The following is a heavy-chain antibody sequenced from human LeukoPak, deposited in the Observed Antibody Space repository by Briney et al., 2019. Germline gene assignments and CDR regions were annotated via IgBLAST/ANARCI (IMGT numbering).Heavy chain of an antibody. J-gene: IGHJ6*03. CDR2: MSNDGKNK. CDR1: GFTLTNYA. CDR3: AREGHSDLLTGYSPVEYYYYMDV. V-gene: IGHV3-30*04. D-gene: IGHD3-9*01. Sequence: GGSLRLSCAVSGFTLTNYAVHWVRQAPGKGLERLAVMSNDGKNKYLADSVKGRFSVSRDISKDTLYLQMDSLRAEDTAVYYCAREGHSDLLTGYSPVEYYYYMDVWGKGTTVTVSS.